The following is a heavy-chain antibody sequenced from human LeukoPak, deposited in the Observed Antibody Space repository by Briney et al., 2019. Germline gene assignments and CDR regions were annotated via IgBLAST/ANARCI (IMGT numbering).Heavy chain of an antibody. V-gene: IGHV1-69*05. CDR2: IIPIFGTA. Sequence: ASVKVSCKASGGTFSSYAISWVRQAPGQGLEWMGGIIPIFGTANYAQKFQGRVTITTDESTSTAYMELSSLRSEDTAVYYCASSHYYSYMDAWAKGPRSPSP. CDR3: ASSHYYSYMDA. CDR1: GGTFSSYA. J-gene: IGHJ6*03.